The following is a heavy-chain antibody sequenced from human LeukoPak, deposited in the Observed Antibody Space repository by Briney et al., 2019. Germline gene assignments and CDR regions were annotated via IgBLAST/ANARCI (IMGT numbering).Heavy chain of an antibody. Sequence: GESLKISCKGSGYSFTSYWIGWVRQMPGKGLEWMGITFPGVSDTKYSPPFQGLVTMSADRSTNTAYLQWNSLKASDTAMYYCARLPYCTNGVCYPFDYWGQGTLVTVSS. J-gene: IGHJ4*02. V-gene: IGHV5-51*01. CDR1: GYSFTSYW. D-gene: IGHD2-8*01. CDR3: ARLPYCTNGVCYPFDY. CDR2: TFPGVSDT.